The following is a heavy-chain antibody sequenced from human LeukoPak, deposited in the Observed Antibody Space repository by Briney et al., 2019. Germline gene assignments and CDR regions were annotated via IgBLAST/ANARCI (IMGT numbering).Heavy chain of an antibody. CDR3: AREAPNYYDNDI. CDR2: IGSSSHTI. D-gene: IGHD3-22*01. J-gene: IGHJ3*02. V-gene: IGHV3-48*01. CDR1: GFTFCSYS. Sequence: QTGGSLRLSCAASGFTFCSYSMNWVRQAPGKGLGWISYIGSSSHTIFYADSVRGRFTISRDNAKNSLYLQMNSLRAEDTAVYYCAREAPNYYDNDIWGQGTMVTVSS.